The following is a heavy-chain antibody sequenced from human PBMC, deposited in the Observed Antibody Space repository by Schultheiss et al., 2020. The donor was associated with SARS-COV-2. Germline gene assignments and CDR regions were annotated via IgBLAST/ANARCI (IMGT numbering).Heavy chain of an antibody. V-gene: IGHV3-48*03. CDR2: ISSSGSTI. J-gene: IGHJ5*02. CDR1: GFTFSSYE. CDR3: VRDRSWWTPYNCFDL. D-gene: IGHD2-15*01. Sequence: GESLKISCAASGFTFSSYEMNWVRQAPGKGLEWVSYISSSGSTIYYADSVKGRFTISRDNAKNSLYLQMHSLRVEDTAVYYCVRDRSWWTPYNCFDLWGRGTLVTVSS.